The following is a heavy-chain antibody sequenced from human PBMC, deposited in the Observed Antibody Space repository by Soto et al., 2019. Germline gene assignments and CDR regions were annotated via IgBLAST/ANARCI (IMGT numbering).Heavy chain of an antibody. CDR2: ISAYNGNT. J-gene: IGHJ5*02. CDR1: GYTFTSYG. Sequence: QVQLVQSGAEVKKPGASVKVSCKASGYTFTSYGIIWVRQAPGQGLEWMGWISAYNGNTNYAQKLQGRVTMTTDTPTSTAYMELRSLRSDDTAVYYCARDEIQYGSGSYRGWFDPWGQGTLVTVSS. V-gene: IGHV1-18*01. D-gene: IGHD3-10*01. CDR3: ARDEIQYGSGSYRGWFDP.